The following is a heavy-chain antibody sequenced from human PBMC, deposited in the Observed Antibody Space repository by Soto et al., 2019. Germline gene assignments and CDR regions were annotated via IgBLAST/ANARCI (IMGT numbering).Heavy chain of an antibody. J-gene: IGHJ6*02. V-gene: IGHV3-53*01. CDR2: IYSGGST. D-gene: IGHD6-6*01. Sequence: GGSRRLSGQASGLTVVSNKMSWVRKPPGKGLEWVSVIYSGGSTYYADSVKGRFTISRDNSKNTLYLQMNSLRAEDTAVYYCASSSHYYYYYGMDVWGQGTTVTVSS. CDR1: GLTVVSNK. CDR3: ASSSHYYYYYGMDV.